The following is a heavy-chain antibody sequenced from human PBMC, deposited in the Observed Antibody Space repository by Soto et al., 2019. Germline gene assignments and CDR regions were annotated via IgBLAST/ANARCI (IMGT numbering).Heavy chain of an antibody. CDR3: AKGGYCSSTSCPHYYMDV. V-gene: IGHV3-23*01. D-gene: IGHD2-2*01. CDR1: GFTFSSYA. J-gene: IGHJ6*03. Sequence: EVQLLESGGGLVQPGGSLRLSCAASGFTFSSYAMSWVRQAPGKGLEWVSAISGSGGSTYYADSVKGRFTISRDNSKNTLYLQMNSLRAEDTAVYYCAKGGYCSSTSCPHYYMDVWGKGTTVTVSS. CDR2: ISGSGGST.